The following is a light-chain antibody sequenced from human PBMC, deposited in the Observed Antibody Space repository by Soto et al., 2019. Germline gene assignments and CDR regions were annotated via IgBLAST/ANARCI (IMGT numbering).Light chain of an antibody. CDR3: QQYGRLPRT. V-gene: IGKV3-20*01. CDR1: QSVGSNY. CDR2: GAS. Sequence: EIVLTQSPGTLSLSPGERATLSCRASQSVGSNYLAWYQQKPGQAPRLLIYGASNRATGIPDGFSGSGSGTDLTLTISRLEPEDFAVYYCQQYGRLPRTFGQGTKVEIK. J-gene: IGKJ1*01.